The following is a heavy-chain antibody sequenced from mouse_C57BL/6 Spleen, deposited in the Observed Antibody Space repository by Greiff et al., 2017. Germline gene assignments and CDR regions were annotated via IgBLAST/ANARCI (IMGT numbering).Heavy chain of an antibody. CDR1: GFTFSSYA. J-gene: IGHJ1*03. CDR3: ARENYGTPPYFDV. V-gene: IGHV5-4*01. D-gene: IGHD1-1*01. CDR2: ISAGGSYT. Sequence: DVKLVESGGGLVKPGGSLKLSCAASGFTFSSYAMSWVRQTPEKRLEWVATISAGGSYTYYPDNVKGRFTISRDNAKNNLYLQMSHLKSEDTAMYYCARENYGTPPYFDVWGTGTTVTVSS.